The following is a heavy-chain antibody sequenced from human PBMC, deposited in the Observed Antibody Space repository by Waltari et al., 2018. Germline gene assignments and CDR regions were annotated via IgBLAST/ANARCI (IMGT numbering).Heavy chain of an antibody. J-gene: IGHJ5*02. CDR2: MKQDGSEK. D-gene: IGHD6-19*01. CDR3: AREAVAGIPEFDP. V-gene: IGHV3-7*03. Sequence: EVQLVESGGGLVQPGGSLRLSCAASAFTFSNYWMSWVRQAPGKGLEGVANMKQDGSEKYYVDSVKCRFTISRDNANNSLYLQMNSLRVEDTAVYYCAREAVAGIPEFDPWGQGTLVTVSS. CDR1: AFTFSNYW.